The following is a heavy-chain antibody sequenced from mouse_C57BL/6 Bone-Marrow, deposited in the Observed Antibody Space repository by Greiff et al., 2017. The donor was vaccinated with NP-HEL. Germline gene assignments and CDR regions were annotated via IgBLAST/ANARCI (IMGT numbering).Heavy chain of an antibody. V-gene: IGHV1-82*01. CDR1: GYAFSSSW. Sequence: VQLQQSGPELVKPGASVKISCKASGYAFSSSWMNWVKQRPGKGLEWIGRIYPCDGDTNYNGKFKGKATLTADKSSSTAYMQLSSLTSEDSAVYFCARKGTTVALDYWGQGTTLTVSS. J-gene: IGHJ2*01. CDR3: ARKGTTVALDY. D-gene: IGHD1-1*01. CDR2: IYPCDGDT.